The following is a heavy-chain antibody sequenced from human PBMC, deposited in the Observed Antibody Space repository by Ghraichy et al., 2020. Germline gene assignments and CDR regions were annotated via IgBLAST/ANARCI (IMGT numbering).Heavy chain of an antibody. CDR1: GFTFGDYA. Sequence: GGSLRLSCTASGFTFGDYALSWFRQAPGKGLEWVGFIRSKAYGETIEYAASMKGRFTISRDDSKSIAYLQMSSLKTEDTAVYYCARGARYNWNRFDYWGQGTLVTVSS. CDR3: ARGARYNWNRFDY. CDR2: IRSKAYGETI. V-gene: IGHV3-49*03. D-gene: IGHD1-20*01. J-gene: IGHJ4*02.